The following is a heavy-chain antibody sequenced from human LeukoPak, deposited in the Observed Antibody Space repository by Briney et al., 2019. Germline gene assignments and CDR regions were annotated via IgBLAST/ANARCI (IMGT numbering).Heavy chain of an antibody. CDR1: GGTFSSYA. CDR2: INPNSGGT. J-gene: IGHJ5*02. D-gene: IGHD3-22*01. CDR3: ARANPYYYDSSGYSASRRDWFDP. Sequence: ASVKVSCKASGGTFSSYAISWVRQAPGQGLEWMGRINPNSGGTNYAQKFQGRVTMTRDTSISTAYMELSRLRSDDTAVYYCARANPYYYDSSGYSASRRDWFDPWGQGTLVTVSS. V-gene: IGHV1-2*06.